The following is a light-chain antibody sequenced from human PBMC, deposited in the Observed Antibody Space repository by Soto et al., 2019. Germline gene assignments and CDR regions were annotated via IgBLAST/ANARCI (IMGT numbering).Light chain of an antibody. CDR2: GAT. V-gene: IGLV2-23*01. CDR1: SSDVGGYNL. Sequence: QSVLTQPASVSASPGQSITISCTGRSSDVGGYNLVSWYQQHPGKAPQLMIFGATYRPSGVSNRFSASKSGNTASLTISGLQAEDEADYYCCSYAGSNTDVFGTGTKLTVL. CDR3: CSYAGSNTDV. J-gene: IGLJ1*01.